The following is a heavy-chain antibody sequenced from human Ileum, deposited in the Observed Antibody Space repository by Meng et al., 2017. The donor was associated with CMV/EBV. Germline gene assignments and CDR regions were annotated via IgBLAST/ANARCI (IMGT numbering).Heavy chain of an antibody. J-gene: IGHJ4*02. CDR3: ARGHDFDY. Sequence: GESLKISCAASGFTFDSYSMNCVRQAPGKGLEWVSSLSSSSSYISYADSVKARFTISRDNAKSSLYLQLVSLTAEDTAVYYCARGHDFDYWGQGTLVTVSS. CDR1: GFTFDSYS. V-gene: IGHV3-21*01. CDR2: LSSSSSYI.